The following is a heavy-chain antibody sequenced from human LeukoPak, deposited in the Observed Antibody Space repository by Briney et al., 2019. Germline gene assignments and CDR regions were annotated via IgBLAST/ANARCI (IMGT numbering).Heavy chain of an antibody. J-gene: IGHJ6*02. CDR3: ATVGSSTSDYYYGMDV. D-gene: IGHD2-2*01. Sequence: SVKVSCKASGGTFSSYAISWVRQAPGQGFEWMGGIIPIFGTANYAQKFQGRVTITADESTSTAYMELSSLRSEDTAVYYCATVGSSTSDYYYGMDVWGQGTTVTASS. CDR2: IIPIFGTA. V-gene: IGHV1-69*13. CDR1: GGTFSSYA.